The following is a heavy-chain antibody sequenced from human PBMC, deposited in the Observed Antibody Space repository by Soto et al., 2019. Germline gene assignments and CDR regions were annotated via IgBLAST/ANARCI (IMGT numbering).Heavy chain of an antibody. D-gene: IGHD6-19*01. V-gene: IGHV3-30-3*01. CDR3: ARGSSGWYSDY. Sequence: QVQLVESGGGVVQPGRALRLYCAASGFTFSSYAMHWVRQAPGKGLEWVAVISYDGSNKYYADSVKGRFTISRDNPKNTLYLQMNSLRAEDTAVYYCARGSSGWYSDYWGQGTLVTVSS. J-gene: IGHJ4*02. CDR1: GFTFSSYA. CDR2: ISYDGSNK.